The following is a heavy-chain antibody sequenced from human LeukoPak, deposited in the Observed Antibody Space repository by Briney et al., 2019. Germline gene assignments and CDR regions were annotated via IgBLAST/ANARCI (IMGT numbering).Heavy chain of an antibody. CDR1: GGSISTNY. CDR3: ARDLGSYWFDP. D-gene: IGHD3-16*01. V-gene: IGHV4-4*07. CDR2: IYNSGNT. Sequence: PETLSLTCTVSGGSISTNYWSWIRQPAGKGLEWIGRIYNSGNTNYSPSFESRVTMSADTSKNQFSLKLSSVTAADTAVYYCARDLGSYWFDPWGQGTLVTVSS. J-gene: IGHJ5*02.